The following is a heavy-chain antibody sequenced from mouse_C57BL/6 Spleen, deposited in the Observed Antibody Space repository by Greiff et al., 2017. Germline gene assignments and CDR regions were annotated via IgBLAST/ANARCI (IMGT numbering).Heavy chain of an antibody. CDR3: ARALYYGSSYLDY. V-gene: IGHV1-19*01. J-gene: IGHJ2*01. D-gene: IGHD1-1*01. CDR1: GYTFTDYY. Sequence: VQLQQSGPVLVKPGASVKMSCKASGYTFTDYYMNWVKQSHGKSLEWIGVINPYNGGTSYNQKFKGKATLTVDKSSSTAYMELNSLTSEDSAVYYCARALYYGSSYLDYWGQGTTLTVSS. CDR2: INPYNGGT.